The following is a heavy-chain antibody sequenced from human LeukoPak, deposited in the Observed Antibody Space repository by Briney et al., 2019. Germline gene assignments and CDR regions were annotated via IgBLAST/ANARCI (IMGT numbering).Heavy chain of an antibody. CDR3: AKDTNYYDSSGPLYY. Sequence: AGGSLRLSCAASGFTFDDYAMHWVRQAPGKCLEWVSGISWNSGSIGYADSVKGRFTISRDNAKNSLYLQMNSLGAEDTALYYCAKDTNYYDSSGPLYYWGQGTLVTVSS. J-gene: IGHJ4*02. D-gene: IGHD3-22*01. CDR2: ISWNSGSI. V-gene: IGHV3-9*01. CDR1: GFTFDDYA.